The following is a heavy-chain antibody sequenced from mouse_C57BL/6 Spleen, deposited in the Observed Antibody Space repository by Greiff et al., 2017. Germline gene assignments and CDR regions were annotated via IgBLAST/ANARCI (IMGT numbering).Heavy chain of an antibody. CDR2: IYPRSGNT. Sequence: QVQLQQSGAELARPGASVKLSCKASGYTFTSYGISWVKQRTGQGLEWIGEIYPRSGNTYYNEKFKGKATLTADKSSSTAYMELRSLTSEDAAVYFCASYQPNPFAYWGQGTLVTVSA. V-gene: IGHV1-81*01. D-gene: IGHD6-1*01. CDR1: GYTFTSYG. CDR3: ASYQPNPFAY. J-gene: IGHJ3*01.